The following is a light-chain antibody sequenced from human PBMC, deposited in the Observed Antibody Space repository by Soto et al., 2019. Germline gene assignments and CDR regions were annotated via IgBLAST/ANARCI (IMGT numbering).Light chain of an antibody. J-gene: IGKJ1*01. CDR1: QSVSSSY. CDR2: GAS. Sequence: EIGLTQSPGTLSLSPGERATLSCRASQSVSSSYFAWYQQKPGQAPRLLIYGASSRATGIPDRFSGSGCGTDFTLTISRLEPEDFAVYYCQQYGSSPPWTFGQGTKVEIK. V-gene: IGKV3-20*01. CDR3: QQYGSSPPWT.